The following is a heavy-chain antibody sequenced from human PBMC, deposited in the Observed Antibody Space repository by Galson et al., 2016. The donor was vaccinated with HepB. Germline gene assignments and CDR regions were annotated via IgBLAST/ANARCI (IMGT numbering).Heavy chain of an antibody. CDR2: INEDGNIK. D-gene: IGHD6-13*01. CDR3: ARHSRPYGLDV. J-gene: IGHJ6*02. V-gene: IGHV3-7*01. CDR1: GFTFSDDG. Sequence: SLRLSCAASGFTFSDDGMHWVRQAPGRGLEWVANINEDGNIKRYVNSVKGRFTISRDNTRNSLYLEMSSLTGDDTAVYYCARHSRPYGLDVWGHGTTVTVSS.